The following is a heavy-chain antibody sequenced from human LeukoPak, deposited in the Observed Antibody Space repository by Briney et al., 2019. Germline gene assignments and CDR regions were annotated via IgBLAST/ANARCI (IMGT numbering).Heavy chain of an antibody. CDR3: ARGGSMVRGVITLFDY. D-gene: IGHD3-10*01. J-gene: IGHJ4*02. V-gene: IGHV4-34*01. CDR1: GGSFSGYY. CDR2: INHSGST. Sequence: SETLSLTCAVYGGSFSGYYWSWIRQPPGKGLEWIGEINHSGSTNYNPSLKSRVTISVDTSKNQFSLKLSSVTAADTAVYYCARGGSMVRGVITLFDYWGQGTLVTVSS.